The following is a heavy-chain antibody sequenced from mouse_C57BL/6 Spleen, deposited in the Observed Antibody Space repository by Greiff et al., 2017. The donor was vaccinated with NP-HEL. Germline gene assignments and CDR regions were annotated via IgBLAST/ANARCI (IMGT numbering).Heavy chain of an antibody. J-gene: IGHJ1*03. CDR1: GYSFTGYY. CDR2: INPSTGGT. CDR3: ARKGYYGSSWYFDV. V-gene: IGHV1-42*01. Sequence: VQLKQSGPELVKPGASVKISCKASGYSFTGYYMNWVKQSPEKSLEWIGEINPSTGGTTYNQKFKAKATLTVDKSSSTAYMQLKSLTSEDSAVYYCARKGYYGSSWYFDVWGTGTTVTVSS. D-gene: IGHD1-1*01.